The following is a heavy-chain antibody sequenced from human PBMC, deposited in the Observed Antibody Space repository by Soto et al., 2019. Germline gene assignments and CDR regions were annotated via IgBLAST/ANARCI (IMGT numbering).Heavy chain of an antibody. Sequence: GGSLRLSCAASGFTFSSYSMNWVRQAPGKGLEWVSSISSSSSYIYYADLVKGRFTISRDNSKNTLYLQMNSLRAEDTAVYYCAKDLPSEPEDIVVVPAARGSCSDFCGQGILVTVSS. CDR3: AKDLPSEPEDIVVVPAARGSCSDF. V-gene: IGHV3-21*01. CDR1: GFTFSSYS. J-gene: IGHJ4*02. CDR2: ISSSSSYI. D-gene: IGHD2-2*01.